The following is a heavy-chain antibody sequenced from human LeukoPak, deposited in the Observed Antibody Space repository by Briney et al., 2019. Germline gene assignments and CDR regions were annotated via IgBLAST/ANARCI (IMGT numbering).Heavy chain of an antibody. CDR1: GYTFTGYY. V-gene: IGHV1-18*04. CDR3: ARPSGTYIDY. CDR2: ISAYNGNK. J-gene: IGHJ4*02. D-gene: IGHD6-13*01. Sequence: ASVKVSCKASGYTFTGYYMHWVRQAPGQGLEWMGWISAYNGNKNSAQNLQGRVTMTTDTSTSTAYMELRSLTSADTAVYYCARPSGTYIDYWGQGTLVTVSS.